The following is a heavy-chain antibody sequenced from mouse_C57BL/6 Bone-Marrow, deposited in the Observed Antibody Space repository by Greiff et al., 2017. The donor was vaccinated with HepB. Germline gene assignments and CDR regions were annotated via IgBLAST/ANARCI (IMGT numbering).Heavy chain of an antibody. Sequence: VQLQESGPELVKPGASVKISCKASGYAFSSSWMNWVKQRPGKGLEWIGRIYPGDGDTNYNGKFKGKATLTADKSSSTAYMQLSSLTSEDSAVYFCAREDYYSKGYIDVWGTGTTITVSS. J-gene: IGHJ1*03. CDR2: IYPGDGDT. CDR1: GYAFSSSW. D-gene: IGHD2-5*01. CDR3: AREDYYSKGYIDV. V-gene: IGHV1-82*01.